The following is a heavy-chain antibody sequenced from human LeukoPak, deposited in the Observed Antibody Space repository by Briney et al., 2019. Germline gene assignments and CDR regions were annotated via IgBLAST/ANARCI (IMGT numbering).Heavy chain of an antibody. D-gene: IGHD3-3*01. CDR2: IHPSGYT. J-gene: IGHJ4*02. CDR1: GGSFSGFY. Sequence: PSETLSLTCAVYGGSFSGFYCTWIRQPPGKGLEWIGEIHPSGYTNYNPSLMSRVTLSLDTSKNQFSLRLSSVTAADTAVYFCARGLDTYKSGVDWGQGTLVTVSS. CDR3: ARGLDTYKSGVD. V-gene: IGHV4-34*01.